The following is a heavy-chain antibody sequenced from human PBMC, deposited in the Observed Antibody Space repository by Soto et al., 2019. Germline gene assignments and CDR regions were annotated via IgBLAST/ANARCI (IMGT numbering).Heavy chain of an antibody. J-gene: IGHJ4*02. Sequence: ASVKVSCKVSGYTLTELSMHWVRQAPGKGLEWMGGFDPEDGETIYAQKFQGRVTMTEDTSTDTAYMELSSLRSEDTAVYYCATGGWDYDHIWGSYRPFDYWGQGTLVTVSS. D-gene: IGHD3-16*02. CDR2: FDPEDGET. V-gene: IGHV1-24*01. CDR3: ATGGWDYDHIWGSYRPFDY. CDR1: GYTLTELS.